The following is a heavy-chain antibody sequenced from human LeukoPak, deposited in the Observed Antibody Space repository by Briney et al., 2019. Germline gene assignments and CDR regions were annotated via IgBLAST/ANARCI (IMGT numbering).Heavy chain of an antibody. Sequence: SETLSLTCTVSGGSISSSSYYWGWIRQPPGKGLEWIGSIYYSGSTYYNPSLKSRVTISVDTSKNQFSLKLSSVTPADTAVYYCVRGFGSGSLFDYWGPGVLVTVAS. CDR3: VRGFGSGSLFDY. V-gene: IGHV4-39*07. CDR1: GGSISSSSYY. J-gene: IGHJ4*02. D-gene: IGHD3-10*01. CDR2: IYYSGST.